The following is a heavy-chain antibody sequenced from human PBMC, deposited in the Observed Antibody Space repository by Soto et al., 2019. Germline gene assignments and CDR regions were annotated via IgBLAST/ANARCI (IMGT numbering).Heavy chain of an antibody. CDR3: AHSLGDSSGWYGADTPFDP. V-gene: IGHV2-5*02. J-gene: IGHJ5*02. D-gene: IGHD6-19*01. CDR2: IYWDDDK. CDR1: GFSLSTSGVG. Sequence: QITLKESGPPLVKPTQTLTLTCTFSGFSLSTSGVGVGWIRQPPGKALEWLALIYWDDDKRYSPSLKSRLTNTKDNSKNPVVLKMTNMDPVDTATYYCAHSLGDSSGWYGADTPFDPWGQGTLVTVSS.